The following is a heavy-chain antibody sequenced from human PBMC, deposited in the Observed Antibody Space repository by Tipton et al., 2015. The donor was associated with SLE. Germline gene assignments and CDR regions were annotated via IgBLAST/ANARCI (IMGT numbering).Heavy chain of an antibody. CDR2: ISASGDNT. J-gene: IGHJ5*02. D-gene: IGHD1-7*01. Sequence: SLRLSCAASGLTFNNYAMNWVRQAPGLGLEWVSGISASGDNTYYADSVQGRFTISRDNSKNTLYLQMNSLRADDTAVYYCAKPHWNYQSDWLDPWGQGTLVTVSS. V-gene: IGHV3-23*01. CDR1: GLTFNNYA. CDR3: AKPHWNYQSDWLDP.